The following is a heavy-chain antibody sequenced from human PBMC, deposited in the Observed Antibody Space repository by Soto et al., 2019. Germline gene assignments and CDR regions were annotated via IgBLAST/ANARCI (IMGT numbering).Heavy chain of an antibody. V-gene: IGHV3-7*03. CDR3: ARDTGGVVITSDAFDI. Sequence: XGALRLSCSASGFTFSSYWMSWVRQAPGKGLEWVANIKQDGSEKYYVDSVKGRFTISRDNAKNSLYLQMNSLRAEDTAVYYCARDTGGVVITSDAFDIWGQGTMVTVSS. D-gene: IGHD3-22*01. J-gene: IGHJ3*02. CDR1: GFTFSSYW. CDR2: IKQDGSEK.